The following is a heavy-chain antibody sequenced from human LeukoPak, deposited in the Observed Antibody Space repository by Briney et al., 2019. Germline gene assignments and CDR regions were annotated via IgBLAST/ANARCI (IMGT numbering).Heavy chain of an antibody. J-gene: IGHJ4*02. CDR3: AKDTPIGKYCTNGVCSPFDY. Sequence: GGSLRLSCAGSGFTFSSYAMSWVRQAPGQGLEWVSVISDSGDYTSYADSVRGRFTISRDNSRNALYLQMISLRPEDTAVYYCAKDTPIGKYCTNGVCSPFDYWGQGTLVTVSS. CDR2: ISDSGDYT. D-gene: IGHD2-8*01. CDR1: GFTFSSYA. V-gene: IGHV3-23*01.